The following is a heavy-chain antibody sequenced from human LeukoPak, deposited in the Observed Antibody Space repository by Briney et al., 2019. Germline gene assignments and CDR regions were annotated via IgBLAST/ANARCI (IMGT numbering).Heavy chain of an antibody. V-gene: IGHV3-23*01. D-gene: IGHD6-13*01. CDR1: GFTFSSYA. Sequence: GGSLRLSCAASGFTFSSYAMSWVRQAPGKGLEWVSVITASGGGTYYADSVKGRFTISRDNSKNTLYLQMNSLRAEDTAVYYCAKDRVGTDAFDIWGQGTMVTASS. J-gene: IGHJ3*02. CDR2: ITASGGGT. CDR3: AKDRVGTDAFDI.